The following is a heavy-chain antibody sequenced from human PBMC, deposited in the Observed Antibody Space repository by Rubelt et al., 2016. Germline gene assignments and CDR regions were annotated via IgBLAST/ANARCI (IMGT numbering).Heavy chain of an antibody. J-gene: IGHJ4*02. Sequence: EVQLVESGGGLVQPGGSLRLSCSASGFDFGEHEMDWVRQAPGKGRKWSGRIRNKSFSHTTEYAASVKGRVTISRDDSKKSVYLQMNSLTIEDTAMYYCVKASGGGIENWGRGTLVIVSS. CDR2: IRNKSFSHTT. D-gene: IGHD2-15*01. CDR3: VKASGGGIEN. V-gene: IGHV3-72*01. CDR1: GFDFGEHE.